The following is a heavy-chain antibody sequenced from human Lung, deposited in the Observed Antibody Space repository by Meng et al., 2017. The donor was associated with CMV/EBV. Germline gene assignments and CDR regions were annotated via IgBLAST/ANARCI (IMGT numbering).Heavy chain of an antibody. CDR3: ARFATTVLKT. J-gene: IGHJ4*02. D-gene: IGHD4-17*01. V-gene: IGHV4-61*01. CDR2: VYYAGST. CDR1: GGSVSSGTYY. Sequence: SETLSLXXTVSGGSVSSGTYYWSWIRQPPGKGLEWIGYVYYAGSTNYNPSLESRVTISVNTSKNQFSLKLTSVTAADTAKYYCARFATTVLKTWGPGTRVTVAS.